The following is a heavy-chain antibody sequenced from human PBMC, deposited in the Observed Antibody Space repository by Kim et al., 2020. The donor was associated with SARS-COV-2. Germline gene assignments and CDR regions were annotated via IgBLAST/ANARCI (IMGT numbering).Heavy chain of an antibody. Sequence: SETLSLTCAVYGGSFSGYYWSWIRQPPGKGLEWIGEINHSGSTNYNPSLKSRVTISVDTSKNQFSLKLSSVTAADTAVYYCARKGYCSGGSCYPIDYWGQGTLVTVSS. CDR1: GGSFSGYY. CDR3: ARKGYCSGGSCYPIDY. CDR2: INHSGST. D-gene: IGHD2-15*01. J-gene: IGHJ4*02. V-gene: IGHV4-34*01.